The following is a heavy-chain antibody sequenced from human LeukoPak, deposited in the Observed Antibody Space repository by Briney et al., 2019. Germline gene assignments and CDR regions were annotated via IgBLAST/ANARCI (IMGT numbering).Heavy chain of an antibody. Sequence: ASVKVSCKASGYTFTAQYMHWVRQAPGQGLEWMGWINPNNGDTQYAQSFLGRVTMTRDTSTTTAYMELSSLRSDDTAVYFCASYPRSINTPPFDYWGQGTLVTVSS. CDR3: ASYPRSINTPPFDY. V-gene: IGHV1-2*02. CDR1: GYTFTAQY. CDR2: INPNNGDT. J-gene: IGHJ4*02. D-gene: IGHD3-10*01.